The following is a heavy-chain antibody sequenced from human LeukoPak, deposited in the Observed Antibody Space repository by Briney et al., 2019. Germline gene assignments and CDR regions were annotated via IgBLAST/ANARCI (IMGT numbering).Heavy chain of an antibody. CDR2: ISYDGSNK. CDR1: GFTFSSYG. D-gene: IGHD2-21*02. CDR3: AKDLERHIVAVTASAVDY. Sequence: PGGSLRLSCAASGFTFSSYGMHWVRQAPGKGLEWVAVISYDGSNKYYADSVKGRFTISRDNSKNTLYLQMNSLRAEDTAVYYCAKDLERHIVAVTASAVDYWGQGTLVTVSS. J-gene: IGHJ4*02. V-gene: IGHV3-30*18.